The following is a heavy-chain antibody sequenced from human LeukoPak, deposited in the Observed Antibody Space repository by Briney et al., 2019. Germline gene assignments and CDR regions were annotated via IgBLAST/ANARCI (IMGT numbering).Heavy chain of an antibody. CDR3: AKGENTIFGVVTHFDY. CDR2: ISCSGGST. J-gene: IGHJ4*02. D-gene: IGHD3-3*01. V-gene: IGHV3-23*01. CDR1: GFTFSSYA. Sequence: SGGSLRLSCAASGFTFSSYAMSWVRQAPGKGLEWVSAISCSGGSTYYADSVKGRFTISRDNSKNTLYLQMNSLRAEDTAVYYCAKGENTIFGVVTHFDYWGQGTLVTVSS.